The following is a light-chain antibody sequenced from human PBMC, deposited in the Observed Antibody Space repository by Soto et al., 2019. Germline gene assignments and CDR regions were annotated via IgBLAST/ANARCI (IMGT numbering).Light chain of an antibody. CDR1: SSDVGGYNY. V-gene: IGLV2-14*03. J-gene: IGLJ2*01. CDR3: SSYTSTSTLVV. Sequence: QSALTQPPSVSGSPGQSVTISCTGTSSDVGGYNYVSWYQHHPGKAPKLMIYDVSNRPSGLSDRFSGSKSGNTASLTISGLQAEDEADYYCSSYTSTSTLVVFGGGTKLTVL. CDR2: DVS.